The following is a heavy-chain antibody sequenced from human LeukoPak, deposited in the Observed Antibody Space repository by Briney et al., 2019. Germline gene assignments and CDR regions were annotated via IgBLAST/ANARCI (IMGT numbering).Heavy chain of an antibody. J-gene: IGHJ6*03. CDR3: ARDPYSGSYGDYYYYYMDV. V-gene: IGHV3-21*01. CDR1: GFTFSSYS. D-gene: IGHD1-26*01. CDR2: ITSTSSYI. Sequence: GGSLRLSCAASGFTFSSYSMNWVRQAPGKGLEWVSSITSTSSYIYYADSVKGRFTISRDNAENSLYLQMNSLRAEDTAVYYCARDPYSGSYGDYYYYYMDVWGKGTTVTISS.